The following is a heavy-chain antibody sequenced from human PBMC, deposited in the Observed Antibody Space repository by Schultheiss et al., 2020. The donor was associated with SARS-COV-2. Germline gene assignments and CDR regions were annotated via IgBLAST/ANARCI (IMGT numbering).Heavy chain of an antibody. Sequence: GGSLRLSCAASGFTFSSYAMHWVRQAPGKGLEWVAVISYDGSNKYYADSVKGRFTISRDNSKNTLYLQMNSLRAEDTAVYYCAKDLDSSGYPVGWFDPWGQGTLVTVSS. CDR3: AKDLDSSGYPVGWFDP. D-gene: IGHD3-22*01. CDR2: ISYDGSNK. J-gene: IGHJ5*02. V-gene: IGHV3-30*01. CDR1: GFTFSSYA.